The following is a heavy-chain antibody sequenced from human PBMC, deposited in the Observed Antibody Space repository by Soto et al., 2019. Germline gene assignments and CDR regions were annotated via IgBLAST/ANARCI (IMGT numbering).Heavy chain of an antibody. J-gene: IGHJ4*02. D-gene: IGHD3-3*01. CDR1: GGSFSGYY. V-gene: IGHV4-34*01. CDR3: ARAWSAYNFWSVYDYYFDY. Sequence: PSETLSLTCAVYGGSFSGYYWSWIRQPPGKGLEWIGEINHSGSTNYNPSLKSRVTISVDTSKSQFPLKLNSVTAAATAMYYCARAWSAYNFWSVYDYYFDYWGQGTLVTVSS. CDR2: INHSGST.